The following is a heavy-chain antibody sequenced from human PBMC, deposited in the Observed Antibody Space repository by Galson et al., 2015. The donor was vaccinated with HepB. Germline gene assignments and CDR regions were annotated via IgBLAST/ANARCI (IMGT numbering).Heavy chain of an antibody. V-gene: IGHV3-30*04. D-gene: IGHD2-8*01. J-gene: IGHJ3*02. CDR3: ARETKENAFDI. Sequence: SLRLSCAASGFTFSSYAMHWVRQAPGKGLEWVAVISYDGSNKYYADSVKGRFTISRDNSKNTLYLQMNSLRAEDTAVYYCARETKENAFDIWGQGTMVTVSS. CDR1: GFTFSSYA. CDR2: ISYDGSNK.